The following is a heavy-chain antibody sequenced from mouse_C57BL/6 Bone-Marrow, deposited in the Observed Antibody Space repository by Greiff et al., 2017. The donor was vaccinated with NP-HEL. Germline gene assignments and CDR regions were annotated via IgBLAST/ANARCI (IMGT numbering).Heavy chain of an antibody. CDR3: AREFWDWYFDV. CDR1: GYSITSGYY. V-gene: IGHV3-6*01. CDR2: ISYDGSN. J-gene: IGHJ1*03. Sequence: EESGPGLVKPSQSLSLTCSVTGYSITSGYYWNWIRQFPGNKLEWMGYISYDGSNNYNPSLKNRISITRDTSKNQFFLKLNSVTTEDTATYYCAREFWDWYFDVWGTGTTVTVSS.